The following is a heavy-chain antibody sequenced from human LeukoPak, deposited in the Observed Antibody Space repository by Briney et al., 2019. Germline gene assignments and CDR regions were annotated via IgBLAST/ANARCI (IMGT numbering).Heavy chain of an antibody. V-gene: IGHV4-39*01. Sequence: SETLSLTCTVSGGSISSSSHYWGWIRQPPGKGLEWIGSVYYNGDTCYNPSLKSRAITSVDTSRNQFSLRLSSVTAADMAIYYCVRHKAYSDYVSDWGQGTLVTVSS. CDR2: VYYNGDT. D-gene: IGHD4-11*01. J-gene: IGHJ4*02. CDR3: VRHKAYSDYVSD. CDR1: GGSISSSSHY.